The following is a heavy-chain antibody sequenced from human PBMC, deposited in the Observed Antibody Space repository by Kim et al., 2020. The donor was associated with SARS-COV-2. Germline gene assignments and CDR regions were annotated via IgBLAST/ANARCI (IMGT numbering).Heavy chain of an antibody. D-gene: IGHD3-22*01. CDR1: GGTFSSYA. CDR3: ARDLGGVDEPSSGSD. J-gene: IGHJ4*02. Sequence: SVKVSCKASGGTFSSYAISWVRQAPGQGLEWMGGIIPIFGTANYAQKFQGRVTITADESTSTAYMELSSLRSEDTAVYYCARDLGGVDEPSSGSDWGQGTLVTVSS. V-gene: IGHV1-69*13. CDR2: IIPIFGTA.